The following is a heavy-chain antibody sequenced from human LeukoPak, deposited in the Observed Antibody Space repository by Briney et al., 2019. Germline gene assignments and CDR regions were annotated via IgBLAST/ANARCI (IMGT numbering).Heavy chain of an antibody. CDR3: AKERGYSYGYRYYYYYGMDV. CDR1: GFTFSSYA. J-gene: IGHJ6*02. V-gene: IGHV3-23*01. D-gene: IGHD5-18*01. Sequence: GGSLRLSCAASGFTFSSYAMSWVRQAQGKGLEWVSAISGSGGSTYYADSVKGRFTISRDNSKNTLSLQMNSLRAEDTAVYYCAKERGYSYGYRYYYYYGMDVWGQGTTVTVSS. CDR2: ISGSGGST.